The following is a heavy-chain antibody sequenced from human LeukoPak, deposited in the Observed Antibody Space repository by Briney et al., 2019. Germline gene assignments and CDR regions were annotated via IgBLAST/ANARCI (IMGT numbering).Heavy chain of an antibody. V-gene: IGHV3-23*01. Sequence: PGGSLRRSCAASGFTFSSYAMSWVRQAPGKGLEWVSAISGSGGSTYYADSVKGRFTISRDNSKNTLYLQMNSLRAEDTAVYYCSRERSSSYYFDYWGQGTLVTVSS. J-gene: IGHJ4*02. CDR1: GFTFSSYA. CDR2: ISGSGGST. CDR3: SRERSSSYYFDY. D-gene: IGHD6-6*01.